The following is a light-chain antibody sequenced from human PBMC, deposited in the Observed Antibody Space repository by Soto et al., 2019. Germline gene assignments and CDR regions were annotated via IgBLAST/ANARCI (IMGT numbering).Light chain of an antibody. CDR1: QSINSN. CDR2: RAS. CDR3: QQYNNWPRAT. J-gene: IGKJ4*01. Sequence: IVMTQSPATLSVSLGERATLSCRASQSINSNLAWYQQKPGQAPRLLMFRASIRAAGFPARFSGSGSGTEFNITIRSLQSDDSAVYYCQQYNNWPRATFGGGTKVDIK. V-gene: IGKV3-15*01.